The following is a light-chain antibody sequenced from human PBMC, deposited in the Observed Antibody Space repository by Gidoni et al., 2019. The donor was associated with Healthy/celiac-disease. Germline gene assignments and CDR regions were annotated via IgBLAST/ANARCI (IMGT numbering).Light chain of an antibody. CDR1: QSISSY. V-gene: IGKV1-39*01. CDR2: ASS. CDR3: QQSYSTPWT. Sequence: DIQMNQSPSSLSASVGDRVTITCRASQSISSYLNWYQQKPGKAPKLRIYASSRLQSGVPSRFSGSGSGTDFTLTISSLPPEDFATYYCQQSYSTPWTFGQGTKVEIK. J-gene: IGKJ1*01.